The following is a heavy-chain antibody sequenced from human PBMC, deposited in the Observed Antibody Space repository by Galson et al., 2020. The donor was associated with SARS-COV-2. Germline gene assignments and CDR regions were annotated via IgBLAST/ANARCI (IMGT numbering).Heavy chain of an antibody. D-gene: IGHD1-26*01. CDR3: AKDKRDLLDAFDI. CDR2: ISGSGDST. V-gene: IGHV3-23*01. Sequence: GGSLRLSCGASGLTFYAMSWVRQAPGKGLEWVSAISGSGDSTYYADSVKGRFTISRDNSKNTLFLQMNSLRAEDTAVYYCAKDKRDLLDAFDIWGQGTMVTVSS. CDR1: GLTFYA. J-gene: IGHJ3*02.